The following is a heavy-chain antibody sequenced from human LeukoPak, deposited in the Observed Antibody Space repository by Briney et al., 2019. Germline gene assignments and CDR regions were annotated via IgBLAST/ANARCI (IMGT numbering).Heavy chain of an antibody. CDR1: GYRFTSYW. V-gene: IGHV5-51*01. CDR3: ARRVFSSSWSYFDY. J-gene: IGHJ4*02. Sequence: GESLKLSCKGSGYRFTSYWIGWVRHMPGKGLEWMGIIYPGDSDSRYSPSFQGQVTISVDKSISTAYLQWSSLKASDTAMYYCARRVFSSSWSYFDYWGQGTLVTVSS. CDR2: IYPGDSDS. D-gene: IGHD6-13*01.